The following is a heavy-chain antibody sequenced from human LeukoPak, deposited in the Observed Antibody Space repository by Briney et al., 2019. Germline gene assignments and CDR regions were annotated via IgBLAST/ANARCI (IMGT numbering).Heavy chain of an antibody. Sequence: ASVKVSCKASGYTFTSYYMHWVRQAPGQGLEWMGIINPSGGSTSYAQKFQGRVTMTRDTSTSTVYMELSGLRSEDTAVYYCARDPSSYYYDSSGYYYFDYWGQGTLVTVSS. V-gene: IGHV1-46*01. CDR3: ARDPSSYYYDSSGYYYFDY. CDR2: INPSGGST. D-gene: IGHD3-22*01. J-gene: IGHJ4*02. CDR1: GYTFTSYY.